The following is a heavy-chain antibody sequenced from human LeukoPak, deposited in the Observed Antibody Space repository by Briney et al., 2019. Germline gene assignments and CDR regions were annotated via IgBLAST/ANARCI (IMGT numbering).Heavy chain of an antibody. CDR2: ISGSGGST. V-gene: IGHV3-23*01. CDR1: GFTFSSYA. CDR3: AKDRVDIVATIPSGFDY. D-gene: IGHD5-12*01. J-gene: IGHJ4*02. Sequence: GGSLRLSCAASGFTFSSYAMSWVRQAPGKGLEWVSAISGSGGSTYYADSVKGRFTISRDNSKNTLYLQMNSLRAEDTAVYYCAKDRVDIVATIPSGFDYWAQGTLVTVSS.